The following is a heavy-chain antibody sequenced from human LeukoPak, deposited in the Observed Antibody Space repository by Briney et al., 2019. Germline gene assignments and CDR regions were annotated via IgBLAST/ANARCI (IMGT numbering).Heavy chain of an antibody. CDR2: MNPNSGNT. CDR1: GYTFTSYG. J-gene: IGHJ6*03. CDR3: ASNGPGQDYGGNGDYYYYYMDV. D-gene: IGHD4-23*01. V-gene: IGHV1-8*01. Sequence: ASVKVSCKASGYTFTSYGINWVRQATGQGLEWMGWMNPNSGNTGYAQKFQGRVTMTRNTSISTAYMELSSLRSEDTAVYYCASNGPGQDYGGNGDYYYYYMDVWGKGTTVTVSS.